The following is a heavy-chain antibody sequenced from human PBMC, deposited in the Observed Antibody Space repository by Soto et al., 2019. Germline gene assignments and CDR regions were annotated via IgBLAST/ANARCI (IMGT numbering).Heavy chain of an antibody. Sequence: GGSLRVSCATSGFTFSNYRMNWVRQAPGKGLEWVASISGSGKDTFYRDSVKGRFTISRDNAESSLVLQMNSLTVDDTAVYHCARVHLVRTSSYYCGMDVWGPGTTVTVSS. V-gene: IGHV3-21*06. CDR2: ISGSGKDT. J-gene: IGHJ6*02. CDR1: GFTFSNYR. CDR3: ARVHLVRTSSYYCGMDV. D-gene: IGHD6-6*01.